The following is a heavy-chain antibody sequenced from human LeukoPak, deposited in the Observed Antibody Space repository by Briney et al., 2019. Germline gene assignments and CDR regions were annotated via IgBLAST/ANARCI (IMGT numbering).Heavy chain of an antibody. CDR3: ARGDDILTGYYVLDY. CDR2: ISSSSSYI. Sequence: GGSLRLSCAASGFTFSSYSMNWVHQAPGKGLEWVSSISSSSSYIYYADSVKGRFTISRDNAKNSLYLQMNSLRAEDTAVYYCARGDDILTGYYVLDYWGQGTLVTVSS. D-gene: IGHD3-9*01. V-gene: IGHV3-21*01. CDR1: GFTFSSYS. J-gene: IGHJ4*02.